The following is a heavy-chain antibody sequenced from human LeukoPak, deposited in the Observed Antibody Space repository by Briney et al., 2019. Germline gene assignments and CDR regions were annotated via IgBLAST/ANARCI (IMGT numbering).Heavy chain of an antibody. CDR3: AIEGMTTVTIFDY. D-gene: IGHD4-17*01. CDR1: GGSFSGYY. V-gene: IGHV4-34*01. J-gene: IGHJ4*02. Sequence: SETLSLTCAVYGGSFSGYYWSWIRQPPGKGLEWIGEINHSGSTNYNPSLKRRVTISVDTSKNQFSLKLSSVTAADTAVYYCAIEGMTTVTIFDYWGQGTLVTVSS. CDR2: INHSGST.